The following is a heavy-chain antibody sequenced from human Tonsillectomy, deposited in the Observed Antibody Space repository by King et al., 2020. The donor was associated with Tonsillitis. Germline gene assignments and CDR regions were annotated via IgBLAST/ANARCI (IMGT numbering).Heavy chain of an antibody. J-gene: IGHJ4*02. Sequence: VQLVESGAEVKKPGASVRVSCKASGYTFTGYYMHWLRKAPGQGLEWMGWITPNSGGTNYAQKFQGRVTLTRDTSISTAYMELSRLSSDDSAVYYCARLFDDTTGFNTWGQGTLVTVSS. CDR2: ITPNSGGT. CDR3: ARLFDDTTGFNT. D-gene: IGHD3-22*01. V-gene: IGHV1-2*02. CDR1: GYTFTGYY.